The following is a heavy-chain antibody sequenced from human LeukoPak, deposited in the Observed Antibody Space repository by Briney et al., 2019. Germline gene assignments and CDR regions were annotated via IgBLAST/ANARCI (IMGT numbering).Heavy chain of an antibody. D-gene: IGHD1-26*01. V-gene: IGHV3-23*01. CDR1: GFTFSTYA. J-gene: IGHJ4*02. CDR3: AKKRAVGAPTGLDY. Sequence: PGGSLRLSCAASGFTFSTYAMSWVRQAPGKGLEWVSHISGSSGGSTYYADSAKGRFTISRDNSKNTLFLQMSSLRAEDTALYYCAKKRAVGAPTGLDYWGQGTLVTVSS. CDR2: ISGSSGGST.